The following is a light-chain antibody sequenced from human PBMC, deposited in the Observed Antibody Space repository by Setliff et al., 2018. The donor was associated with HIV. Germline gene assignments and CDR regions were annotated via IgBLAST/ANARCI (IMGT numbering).Light chain of an antibody. J-gene: IGLJ1*01. CDR3: CSHAGGNTYV. CDR1: SRDVGTYNF. V-gene: IGLV2-23*01. Sequence: QSALTQPAPVSGSPGQSITISCTGTSRDVGTYNFVSWYQQHPGKAPKLIIFEGTKRLSGVSNRFSGSNAGNTASLTISGLQPEDEAEYYCCSHAGGNTYVFGSGTKVTVL. CDR2: EGT.